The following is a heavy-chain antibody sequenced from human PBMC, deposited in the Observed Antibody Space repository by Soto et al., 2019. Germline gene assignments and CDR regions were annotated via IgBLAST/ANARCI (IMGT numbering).Heavy chain of an antibody. CDR2: ITGNGGYT. Sequence: GGSLRLSCEVSGFTFSNYAMAWVRQAPGKGLEYVSSITGNGGYTYYALSVKGRFTISRDNSKNTLYLQMNSLRAEDTAVYYCAKDRAGSGDYWGQGTLVTVSS. CDR3: AKDRAGSGDY. D-gene: IGHD3-10*01. V-gene: IGHV3-23*01. J-gene: IGHJ4*02. CDR1: GFTFSNYA.